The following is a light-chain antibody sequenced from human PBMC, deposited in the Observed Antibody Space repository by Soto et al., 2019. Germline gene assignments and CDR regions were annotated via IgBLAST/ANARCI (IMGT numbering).Light chain of an antibody. CDR3: QQVYGHPPA. Sequence: EIVLTQSPGTLSLSPGERATLSCRASQSVSTNYLAWYQQKPGQSPRLLIYGATSRATGIPDRFSGSGSGTDFILTISRLEPEDFATYFCQQVYGHPPAFGPGTRLDMK. CDR2: GAT. V-gene: IGKV3-20*01. J-gene: IGKJ5*01. CDR1: QSVSTNY.